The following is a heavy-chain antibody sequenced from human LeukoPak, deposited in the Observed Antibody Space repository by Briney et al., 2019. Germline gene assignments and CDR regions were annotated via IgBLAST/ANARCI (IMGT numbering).Heavy chain of an antibody. J-gene: IGHJ4*02. V-gene: IGHV4-59*12. Sequence: KPSETLSLTCTVSGGSISYFYWSWIRQPPGKGLEWIGYIYYNGNTYYNPSLKSRVTISVDTSKNQFSLKLSSVTAADTAVYYCARAGEQWLGTFDYWGQGTLVTVSS. CDR3: ARAGEQWLGTFDY. D-gene: IGHD6-19*01. CDR1: GGSISYFY. CDR2: IYYNGNT.